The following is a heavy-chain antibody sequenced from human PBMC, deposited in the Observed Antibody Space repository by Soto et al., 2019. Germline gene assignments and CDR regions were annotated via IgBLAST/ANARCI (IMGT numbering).Heavy chain of an antibody. Sequence: PSETLSLTCTASGGSISSYYWSWIRQPPGKGLEWIGYIYYSGSTNYNPSLKSRVTISVDTSKNQFSLKLSSVTAADTDVYYCARHSSSWYFDYWGQGTLVTVS. D-gene: IGHD6-13*01. J-gene: IGHJ4*02. CDR1: GGSISSYY. CDR2: IYYSGST. V-gene: IGHV4-59*08. CDR3: ARHSSSWYFDY.